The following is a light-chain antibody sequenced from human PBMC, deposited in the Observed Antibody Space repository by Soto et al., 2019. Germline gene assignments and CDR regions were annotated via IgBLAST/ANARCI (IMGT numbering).Light chain of an antibody. V-gene: IGKV1-13*02. J-gene: IGKJ5*01. Sequence: AIQLTQSPSSLSASVGDRVTITCRASQGISSALAWYQQRPGKAPKLLIYDTSTSEGGVPSRFSGSGSGTDFTLTISSLQPEDFATYYCQQFKSDPITFGQGTRLEI. CDR3: QQFKSDPIT. CDR1: QGISSA. CDR2: DTS.